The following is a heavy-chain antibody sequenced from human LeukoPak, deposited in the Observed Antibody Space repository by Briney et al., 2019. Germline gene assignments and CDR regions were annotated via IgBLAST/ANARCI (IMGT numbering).Heavy chain of an antibody. V-gene: IGHV1-69*06. Sequence: ASVKVSCKASGGTFSSYAISWVRQAPGQGLEWMGGIIPIFGKVDHAQKFQGRVTITADKSTSTAYMEVSSLRSEDTAVYYCASDYYYDSSGLDCWGQGTLVTVSS. CDR1: GGTFSSYA. CDR3: ASDYYYDSSGLDC. CDR2: IIPIFGKV. J-gene: IGHJ4*02. D-gene: IGHD3-22*01.